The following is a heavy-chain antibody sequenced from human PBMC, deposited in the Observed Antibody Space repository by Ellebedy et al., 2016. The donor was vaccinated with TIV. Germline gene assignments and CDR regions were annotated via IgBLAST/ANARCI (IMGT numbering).Heavy chain of an antibody. CDR1: GDSVSSNSAA. V-gene: IGHV6-1*01. D-gene: IGHD6-13*01. J-gene: IGHJ6*02. CDR2: TYYRSTWRY. Sequence: SQTLSLTXXISGDSVSSNSAAWNWIRQSPSRGLEWLGRTYYRSTWRYEDAPFVRGRITVSPDTSKNQFSLQLNSVTPDDTAVYYCARDPGYYFGLDVWGQGTTVTVSS. CDR3: ARDPGYYFGLDV.